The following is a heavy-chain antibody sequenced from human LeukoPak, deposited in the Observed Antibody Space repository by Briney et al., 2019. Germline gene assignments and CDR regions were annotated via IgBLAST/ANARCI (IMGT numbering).Heavy chain of an antibody. D-gene: IGHD2-2*01. V-gene: IGHV3-21*01. CDR2: ISSSSSYI. CDR1: GFTFSSYS. CDR3: AREPALYYFDH. J-gene: IGHJ4*02. Sequence: GGSLRLSCAASGFTFSSYSMNWVRQAPGKGLEWVSSISSSSSYIYYADSVKGRFTISRDNAKNSLYLQMNSLRAEDTAVYYCAREPALYYFDHWGQGTLVTVSS.